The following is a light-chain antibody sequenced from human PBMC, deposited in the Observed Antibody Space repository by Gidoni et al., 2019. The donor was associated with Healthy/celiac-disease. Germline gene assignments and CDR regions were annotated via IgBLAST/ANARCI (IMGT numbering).Light chain of an antibody. V-gene: IGLV3-1*01. J-gene: IGLJ2*01. CDR2: QDS. CDR3: QAWDSSTGPHVV. Sequence: SYELTQPPSVSVSPGQTASITCSGDNWGDKYACWYQQKTGQSPVLVIYQDSKRPSGIPERFSGSNSGNTATLTISGTQAMDEADYYCQAWDSSTGPHVVFGGGTKLTVL. CDR1: NWGDKY.